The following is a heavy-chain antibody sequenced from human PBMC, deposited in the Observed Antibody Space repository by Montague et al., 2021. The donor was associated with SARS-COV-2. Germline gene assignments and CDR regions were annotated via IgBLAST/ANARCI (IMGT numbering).Heavy chain of an antibody. CDR1: GGTISTDNLYWY. V-gene: IGHV4-39*01. J-gene: IGHJ4*02. CDR3: ARHVSNLRAAVDYFDY. Sequence: SETLSLTCLVSGGTISTDNLYWYWAWIRQPPGKGLEWFGSIFHNGDSYYNPSLNTRVTISIDTSRNHFSLSLTSVTAPDTAVYYCARHVSNLRAAVDYFDYWGQGTPVTVSS. CDR2: IFHNGDS. D-gene: IGHD5/OR15-5a*01.